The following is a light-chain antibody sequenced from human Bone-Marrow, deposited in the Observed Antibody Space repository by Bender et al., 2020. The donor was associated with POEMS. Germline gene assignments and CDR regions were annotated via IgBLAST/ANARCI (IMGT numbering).Light chain of an antibody. Sequence: SYELSQPPSVSVSPGQTAHITCSGDKLGYKYVSWYQQKPGQSPVPVIYQDTKRPSGIPERFSGSTSGTTVTLTISGVQAEDEADYYCQSADSSGSYVVFGGGTKLTVL. CDR3: QSADSSGSYVV. CDR1: KLGYKY. V-gene: IGLV3-25*03. CDR2: QDT. J-gene: IGLJ2*01.